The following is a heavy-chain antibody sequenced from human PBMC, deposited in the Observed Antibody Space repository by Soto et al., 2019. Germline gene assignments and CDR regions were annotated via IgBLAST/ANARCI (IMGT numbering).Heavy chain of an antibody. CDR3: ARPASGGSRDAFDI. V-gene: IGHV5-10-1*01. Sequence: GESLRISCQGSGYRFTGFWLNWVRQRPGKGLEWVGRIDPNDSFINYSPPFEGHVTISADKSISTAYLQWTRLQAADTAIYYCARPASGGSRDAFDIWGQGTMVTVSS. CDR2: IDPNDSFI. CDR1: GYRFTGFW. J-gene: IGHJ3*02. D-gene: IGHD2-15*01.